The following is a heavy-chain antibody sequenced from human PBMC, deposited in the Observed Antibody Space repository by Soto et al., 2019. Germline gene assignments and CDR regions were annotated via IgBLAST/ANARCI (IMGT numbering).Heavy chain of an antibody. CDR3: ARHGVPAVNFDY. CDR1: GGSISSYY. Sequence: SETLSLTCTVSGGSISSYYWSWIRQPPGKGLEWIGYIYYSGSTNYNPSLRSRVTISVDTSKNQFSLKLSSVTAADTAVYYCARHGVPAVNFDYWGQGTLVTVSS. D-gene: IGHD2-2*01. CDR2: IYYSGST. J-gene: IGHJ4*02. V-gene: IGHV4-59*08.